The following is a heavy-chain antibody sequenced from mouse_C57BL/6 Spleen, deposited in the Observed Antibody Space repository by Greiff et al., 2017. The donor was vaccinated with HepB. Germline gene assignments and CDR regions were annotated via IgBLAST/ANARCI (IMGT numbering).Heavy chain of an antibody. Sequence: EVKLVESEGGLVQPGSSMKLSCTASGFTFSDYYMAWVRQVPEKGLEWVANINYDGSSTYYLDSLKSRFIISRDNAKNILYLQMSSLKSEDTATYYCARQRRYYFDYWGQGTTLTVSS. CDR3: ARQRRYYFDY. J-gene: IGHJ2*01. CDR2: INYDGSST. CDR1: GFTFSDYY. V-gene: IGHV5-16*01.